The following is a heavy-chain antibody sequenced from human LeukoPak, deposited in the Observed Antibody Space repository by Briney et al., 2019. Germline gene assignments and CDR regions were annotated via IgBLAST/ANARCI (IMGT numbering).Heavy chain of an antibody. V-gene: IGHV3-21*01. Sequence: PGGSLRLSCAASGFTFSSYNMNWVRQAPGKGLEWVSSITSGSSYIYYADSVKGRFTISRDNAKNSLYLQMNSLRAEDTAVYYCARVCRDGYNFGYWGQGTLVTVSS. D-gene: IGHD5-24*01. CDR3: ARVCRDGYNFGY. CDR1: GFTFSSYN. J-gene: IGHJ4*02. CDR2: ITSGSSYI.